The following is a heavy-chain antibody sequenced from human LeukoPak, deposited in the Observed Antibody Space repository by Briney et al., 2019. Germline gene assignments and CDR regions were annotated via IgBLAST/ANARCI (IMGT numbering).Heavy chain of an antibody. Sequence: SETLSLTCTVSGGSISSSSYYWGWIRQPPGKGLEWIGSIYYSGSTYYNPSLKSRVTISVDTSKNQFSLKLSSVTAADTAVYYCARDSYGDYGLLTSHYYYMDVWGKGTTVTVSS. V-gene: IGHV4-39*07. CDR2: IYYSGST. CDR3: ARDSYGDYGLLTSHYYYMDV. CDR1: GGSISSSSYY. J-gene: IGHJ6*03. D-gene: IGHD4-17*01.